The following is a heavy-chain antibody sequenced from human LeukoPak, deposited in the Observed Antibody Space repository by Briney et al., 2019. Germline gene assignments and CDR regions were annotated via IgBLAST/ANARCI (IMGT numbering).Heavy chain of an antibody. D-gene: IGHD2-15*01. Sequence: SVKVSCKASGGTFSSYAISWVRQAPGQGLEWMGGIIPIFGTANYAQKFQGRVTITADKSTSTAYMELSSLRSEDTAVYYCAKDDGGYCSGGSCYATDYWGQGTLVTVSS. J-gene: IGHJ4*01. CDR2: IIPIFGTA. V-gene: IGHV1-69*06. CDR3: AKDDGGYCSGGSCYATDY. CDR1: GGTFSSYA.